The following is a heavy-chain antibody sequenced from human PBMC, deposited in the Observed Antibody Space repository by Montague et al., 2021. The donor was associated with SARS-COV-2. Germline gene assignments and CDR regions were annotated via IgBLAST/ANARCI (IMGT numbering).Heavy chain of an antibody. Sequence: SETLSLTCTVFGSSNRAADWTCTRLHPSHQQEWFADFCYSGRSSYNSSLKSRVTISVDTSKNQVSLNLRSVTAADTAVYFCVRADRRDPDTPHLYYYKGMDSWGKGTTVTVSS. CDR2: FCYSGRS. J-gene: IGHJ6*04. D-gene: IGHD2-15*01. CDR3: VRADRRDPDTPHLYYYKGMDS. V-gene: IGHV4-59*01. CDR1: GSSNRAAD.